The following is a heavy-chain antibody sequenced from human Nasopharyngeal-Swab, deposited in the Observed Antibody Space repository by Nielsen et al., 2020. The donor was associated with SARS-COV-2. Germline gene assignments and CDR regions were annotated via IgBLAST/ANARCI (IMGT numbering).Heavy chain of an antibody. V-gene: IGHV4-39*01. D-gene: IGHD2-15*01. CDR3: ARHFPVSSGYCSGGSCYQHGGPYYGMDV. Sequence: SETLSVTCTVAGGSFSSSGYYWGGIRQPPGKGVEWIGSIYYSGSTYYNPSLKSRVTISVDPSKNQFSLKLSSVTAADTAVYYCARHFPVSSGYCSGGSCYQHGGPYYGMDVWGQGTTVTVSS. CDR2: IYYSGST. CDR1: GGSFSSSGYY. J-gene: IGHJ6*02.